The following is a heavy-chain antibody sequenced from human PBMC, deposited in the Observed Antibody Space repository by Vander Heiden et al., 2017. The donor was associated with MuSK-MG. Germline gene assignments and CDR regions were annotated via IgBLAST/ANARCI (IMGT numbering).Heavy chain of an antibody. V-gene: IGHV3-33*01. Sequence: GFTFSSYGMHWVRQAPGKGLEWVAVIWYDGSNKYYADSVKGRFTISRDNSKNTLYLQMNSLRAEDTAVYYCARDPRYFDWLSHDAFDIWGQGTMVTVSS. CDR2: IWYDGSNK. J-gene: IGHJ3*02. D-gene: IGHD3-9*01. CDR1: GFTFSSYG. CDR3: ARDPRYFDWLSHDAFDI.